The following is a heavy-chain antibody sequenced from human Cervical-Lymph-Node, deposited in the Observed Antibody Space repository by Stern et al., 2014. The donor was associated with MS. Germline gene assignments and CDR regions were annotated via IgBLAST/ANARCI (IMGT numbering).Heavy chain of an antibody. D-gene: IGHD5-24*01. CDR2: INTDTGNP. CDR3: TRGPMASFDF. Sequence: QVQLVQSGSELRKPGASVKVSCKASGYPFTSEAMNWVRQAHGQDFEWMGWINTDTGNPTYAQGFAGRFVFSLDASVSTAYLQIRDLKAEDTAVYYCTRGPMASFDFWGQGTLVTVSS. V-gene: IGHV7-4-1*02. J-gene: IGHJ4*02. CDR1: GYPFTSEA.